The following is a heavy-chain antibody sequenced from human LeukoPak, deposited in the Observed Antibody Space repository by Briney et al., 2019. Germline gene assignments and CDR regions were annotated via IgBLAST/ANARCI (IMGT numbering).Heavy chain of an antibody. J-gene: IGHJ6*02. D-gene: IGHD3-9*01. V-gene: IGHV3-48*02. CDR3: AGLTHYDILTGAYGMDV. CDR1: GFTFSAYA. CDR2: ISSSSSTI. Sequence: GGSLRLSCEASGFTFSAYAMTWVRQAPGKGLEWVSYISSSSSTIYYADSVKGRFTISRDNAKNSLYLQMNSLRDEDTAVYYCAGLTHYDILTGAYGMDVWGQGTTVTVSS.